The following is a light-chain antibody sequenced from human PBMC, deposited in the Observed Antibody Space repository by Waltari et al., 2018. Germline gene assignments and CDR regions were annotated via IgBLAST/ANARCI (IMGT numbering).Light chain of an antibody. CDR2: DSH. J-gene: IGLJ3*02. Sequence: QSVLTQPPSVSAAPGQKVTISCPGSSSTIGNNDVSWYQQLPGSAPKLLIYDSHKRPSVIPDRFSGSKSGTSATLGITGLQTGDEADYYCGTWDSSLSAWVFGGGTKLTVL. CDR1: SSTIGNND. V-gene: IGLV1-51*01. CDR3: GTWDSSLSAWV.